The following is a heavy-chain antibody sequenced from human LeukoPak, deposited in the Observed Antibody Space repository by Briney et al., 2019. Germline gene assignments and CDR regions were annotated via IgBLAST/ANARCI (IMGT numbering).Heavy chain of an antibody. CDR1: GFTVSSNY. J-gene: IGHJ4*02. CDR3: AKSSYYDSAGYYREYYFDY. CDR2: ISSSSSYI. Sequence: PGGSLRLSCAASGFTVSSNYMSWVRQAPGKGLEWVSSISSSSSYIYYADSVKGRFTISRDNAKNSLYLQMTSLRAEDTAVYYCAKSSYYDSAGYYREYYFDYWGQGTLVTVSS. D-gene: IGHD3-22*01. V-gene: IGHV3-21*04.